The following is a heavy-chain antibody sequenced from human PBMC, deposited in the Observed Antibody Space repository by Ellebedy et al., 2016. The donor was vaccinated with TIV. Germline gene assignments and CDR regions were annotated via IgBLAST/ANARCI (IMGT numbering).Heavy chain of an antibody. J-gene: IGHJ4*02. CDR1: GGSFSGYY. CDR3: ARGIYGSGSIDY. Sequence: MPGGSLRLSCAVHGGSFSGYYWSWIRKAPGKGLEWIGEFNHSGTPNYNPSLKSRVTISVDTSKNQFSLKLSSVTAAETAVYYCARGIYGSGSIDYWGQGTLVTVSS. CDR2: FNHSGTP. D-gene: IGHD3-10*01. V-gene: IGHV4-34*01.